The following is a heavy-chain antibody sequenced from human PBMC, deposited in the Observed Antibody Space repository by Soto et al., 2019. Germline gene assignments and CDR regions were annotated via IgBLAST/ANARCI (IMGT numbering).Heavy chain of an antibody. Sequence: SVKVSCKASGGTFSIYAISCVLQSPLQWLEWMGGIIPIFGTANYAQKFQGRVTITADESTSTAYMELSSLRSEDTAVYYRARGLGDYYDSSGYPYYFDYWGQGTLVTVSS. V-gene: IGHV1-69*13. D-gene: IGHD3-22*01. CDR2: IIPIFGTA. J-gene: IGHJ4*02. CDR1: GGTFSIYA. CDR3: ARGLGDYYDSSGYPYYFDY.